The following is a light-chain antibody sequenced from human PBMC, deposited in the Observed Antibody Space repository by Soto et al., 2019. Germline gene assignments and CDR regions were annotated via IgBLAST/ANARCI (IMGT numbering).Light chain of an antibody. CDR2: GAS. V-gene: IGKV3-20*01. CDR3: QRYGSSPLT. Sequence: EIVLTQSPGTLSLSPGERATLSCRASQSVSSNHLAWYQQKPGQAPRLLIYGASTRASGIPDRFSGSGSGTDFTLTISRLEPEDLAVYYCQRYGSSPLTFXGGTKVDIK. J-gene: IGKJ4*01. CDR1: QSVSSNH.